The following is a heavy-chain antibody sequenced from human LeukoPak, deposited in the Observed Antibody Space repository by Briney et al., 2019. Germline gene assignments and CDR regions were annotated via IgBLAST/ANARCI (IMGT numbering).Heavy chain of an antibody. D-gene: IGHD2-2*01. CDR2: IQYDGGST. V-gene: IGHV3-30*02. J-gene: IGHJ4*02. CDR1: GFTFSDYG. Sequence: PGGALRLSCAASGFTFSDYGMHWVRQAPGKGPEWVAYIQYDGGSTSYADSVKGRFTISRDNSKNTLSLQMNSLRTEDTAVYYCWRERGGYQLQKNFNWGGQGTLVTVS. CDR3: WRERGGYQLQKNFNW.